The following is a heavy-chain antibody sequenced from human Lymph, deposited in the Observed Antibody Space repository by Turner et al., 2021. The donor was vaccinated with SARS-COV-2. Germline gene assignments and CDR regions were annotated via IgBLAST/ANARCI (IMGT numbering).Heavy chain of an antibody. V-gene: IGHV1-24*01. CDR2: FDPEDGET. D-gene: IGHD2-15*01. CDR1: GYTLTELS. J-gene: IGHJ6*02. CDR3: ATVLCSGGSCYYYGMDV. Sequence: QVQLVQSGAEVQKPGASMKVSCKVSGYTLTELSMHWVRQAPGKGLEWVGGFDPEDGETIYAQKFQGRVTMTEDTSTDTAYMELSSLRSEDTAVYYCATVLCSGGSCYYYGMDVWGQGTTVTVSS.